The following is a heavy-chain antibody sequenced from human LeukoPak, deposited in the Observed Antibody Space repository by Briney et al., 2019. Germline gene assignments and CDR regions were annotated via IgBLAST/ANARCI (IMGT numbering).Heavy chain of an antibody. Sequence: SVKVSCKASGGTFSSYTISWVRQAPGQGPEWMGRIIPILGIANYAQKFQGRVTITADKSTSTAYMELSSLRPEDTAVYYCAIDCSSTSCYQGNVYWGQGTLVTVSS. J-gene: IGHJ4*02. CDR2: IIPILGIA. V-gene: IGHV1-69*02. CDR1: GGTFSSYT. CDR3: AIDCSSTSCYQGNVY. D-gene: IGHD2-2*01.